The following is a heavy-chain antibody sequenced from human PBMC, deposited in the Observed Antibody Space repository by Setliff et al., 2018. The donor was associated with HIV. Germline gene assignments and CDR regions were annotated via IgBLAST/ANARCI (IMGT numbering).Heavy chain of an antibody. Sequence: GGSLRLSCEASGFTFSSHAMHWVRQAAGKGLEWVAVISFDTRIQVYADSVKGRFTISRDNSKNTLSLQMDSLTTEDTAMYYCDRAGGPGYLDYWGQGTLVTVS. CDR3: DRAGGPGYLDY. CDR2: ISFDTRIQ. V-gene: IGHV3-30*04. J-gene: IGHJ4*02. CDR1: GFTFSSHA. D-gene: IGHD3-10*01.